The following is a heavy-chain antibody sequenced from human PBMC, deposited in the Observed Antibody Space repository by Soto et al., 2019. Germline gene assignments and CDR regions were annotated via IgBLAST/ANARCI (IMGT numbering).Heavy chain of an antibody. J-gene: IGHJ3*02. CDR3: ARGSYCGGGCYGAAFDI. CDR1: GLTVSSSY. V-gene: IGHV3-53*01. D-gene: IGHD2-21*02. CDR2: VYSGGNT. Sequence: GGSLRLSCAASGLTVSSSYMSWVRQAPGKGLEWVSIVYSGGNTYYADSVKGRFTISRDSSKNTLFLQMNSLRAEDTAIYYCARGSYCGGGCYGAAFDIWGQGTMVTVSS.